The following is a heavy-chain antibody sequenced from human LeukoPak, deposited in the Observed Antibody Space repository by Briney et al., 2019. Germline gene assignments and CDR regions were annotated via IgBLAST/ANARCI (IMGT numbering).Heavy chain of an antibody. V-gene: IGHV1-18*01. CDR1: GYTLTSYG. J-gene: IGHJ3*02. Sequence: GASVKVSCKASGYTLTSYGISWVRQAPGQGLEWMGWISAYNGNTNYAQKLQGRVTMTTDTSTSTAYMELRSLRSDDTAVYYCARGLDYYDSSGYSNDAFDIWGQGTMVTVSS. CDR3: ARGLDYYDSSGYSNDAFDI. CDR2: ISAYNGNT. D-gene: IGHD3-22*01.